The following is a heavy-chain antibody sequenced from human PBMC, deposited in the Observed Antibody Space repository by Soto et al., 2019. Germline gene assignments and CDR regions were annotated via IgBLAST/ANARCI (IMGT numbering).Heavy chain of an antibody. V-gene: IGHV1-8*01. D-gene: IGHD6-13*01. J-gene: IGHJ5*02. CDR1: GYTFTSYD. Sequence: ASVKVSCKASGYTFTSYDINWVRQATGQGLKWMGWMNPNSGNTGYAQKFQGRVTMTRNTSISTAYMELSSLRSEDTAVYYCAREYSSSWYGKTGIDPWGQGLFVTVS. CDR2: MNPNSGNT. CDR3: AREYSSSWYGKTGIDP.